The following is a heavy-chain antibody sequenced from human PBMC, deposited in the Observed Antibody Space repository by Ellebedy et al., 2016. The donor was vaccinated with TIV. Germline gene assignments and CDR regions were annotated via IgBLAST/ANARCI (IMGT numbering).Heavy chain of an antibody. Sequence: SGPTLVKPTQTLTLTCTFSGFSLSTSGMCVSWIRQPPGKALEWLARIDWDDDKYYDGSLRTRLAVSKDTSTNQVVLTMANMDPVDTATYYCARTDGSGWAFDYWGQGTLVTVSS. CDR2: IDWDDDK. D-gene: IGHD6-19*01. CDR1: GFSLSTSGMC. V-gene: IGHV2-70*11. CDR3: ARTDGSGWAFDY. J-gene: IGHJ4*02.